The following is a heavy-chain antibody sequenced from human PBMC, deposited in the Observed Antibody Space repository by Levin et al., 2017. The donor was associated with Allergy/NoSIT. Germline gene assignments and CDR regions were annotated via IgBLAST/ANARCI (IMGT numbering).Heavy chain of an antibody. CDR3: ARQRGQQWPDDY. Sequence: ASVKVSCKGSGYSFPTYWITWVRQMPGKGLEWMGRIDPSDSYTNYSPSFRGHVTISADKSVSAVYLQWSSLKASDTAIYYCARQRGQQWPDDYWGQGTQVTVSS. CDR2: IDPSDSYT. D-gene: IGHD6-19*01. J-gene: IGHJ4*02. V-gene: IGHV5-10-1*01. CDR1: GYSFPTYW.